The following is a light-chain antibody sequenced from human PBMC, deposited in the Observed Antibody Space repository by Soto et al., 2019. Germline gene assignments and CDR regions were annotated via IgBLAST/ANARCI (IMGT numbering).Light chain of an antibody. CDR1: QSVSSN. J-gene: IGKJ1*01. Sequence: IVITQSPATLSVSPGARATLSCRASQSVSSNLAWYQQKHGQAPRLLIYGASTRATGIPARFSGSGSGTDLTLTISRLEPEDFEVDECQQYGTSPRTFGQGTKVDIK. V-gene: IGKV3-15*01. CDR2: GAS. CDR3: QQYGTSPRT.